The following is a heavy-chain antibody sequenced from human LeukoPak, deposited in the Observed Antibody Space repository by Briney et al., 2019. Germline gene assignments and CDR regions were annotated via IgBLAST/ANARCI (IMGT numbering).Heavy chain of an antibody. Sequence: MASETLSLTCTVSGVSISSYYWSWIRQPAGKGLEWLGRIYTSGSTNYNPSLKSRVTMSVDTSKNQFSLRLSSVTAADTAVYYCARDTVTFDPWGQGTLVTVSS. J-gene: IGHJ5*02. CDR2: IYTSGST. CDR1: GVSISSYY. CDR3: ARDTVTFDP. D-gene: IGHD4-17*01. V-gene: IGHV4-4*07.